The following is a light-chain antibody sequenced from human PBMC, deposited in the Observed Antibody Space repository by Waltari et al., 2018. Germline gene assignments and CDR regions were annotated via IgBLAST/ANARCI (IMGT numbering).Light chain of an antibody. Sequence: EIVLTQSTGTLSLSPGERGTLSCRASQSVSTSYLVWYQQKPGQAPRLLIYGASRRATGIPDRFSGSGSGTDFTLTISRLEPEDFAMYYCQQYGDSMTFGQGTKVEIK. CDR2: GAS. V-gene: IGKV3-20*01. J-gene: IGKJ1*01. CDR3: QQYGDSMT. CDR1: QSVSTSY.